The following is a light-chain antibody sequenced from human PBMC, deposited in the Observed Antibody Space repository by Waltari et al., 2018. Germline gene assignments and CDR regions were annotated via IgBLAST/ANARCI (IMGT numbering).Light chain of an antibody. CDR1: SPNIWGHY. V-gene: IGLV1-51*01. CDR3: GTWDSGLNVVL. CDR2: DNN. Sequence: QSVLTQPPSVSAAPGPNVTLSCSCSSPNIWGHYVSWYQKVPGTAPKLPISDNNNRPLRIPDRFSVSKSGTSVTLAITGLQTEDEADYYCGTWDSGLNVVLFGGGTKLTVL. J-gene: IGLJ3*02.